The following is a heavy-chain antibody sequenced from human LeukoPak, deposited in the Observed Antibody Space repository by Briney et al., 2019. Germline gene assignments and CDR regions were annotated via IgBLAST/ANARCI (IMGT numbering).Heavy chain of an antibody. Sequence: GGSLRLSCAASGFTFSSYAMHWVRQAPGKGLEWVAVISYDGSNKYYADSVKGRFTISRDNSKNTLYLQMNSLRAEDTAVYYCAKDSTPRGPYYDFWSGYYFDYWGQGTLVTVSS. D-gene: IGHD3-3*01. V-gene: IGHV3-30-3*01. CDR1: GFTFSSYA. CDR2: ISYDGSNK. CDR3: AKDSTPRGPYYDFWSGYYFDY. J-gene: IGHJ4*02.